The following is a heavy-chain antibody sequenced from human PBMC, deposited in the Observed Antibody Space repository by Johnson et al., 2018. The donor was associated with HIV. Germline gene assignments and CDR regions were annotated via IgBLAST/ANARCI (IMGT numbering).Heavy chain of an antibody. D-gene: IGHD4-17*01. CDR1: GFSFSDYY. CDR3: ARRTVTALFDI. V-gene: IGHV3-66*04. CDR2: IYTGGST. J-gene: IGHJ3*02. Sequence: VQLVESGGGLVKPGGSLRLSCAASGFSFSDYYMSWIRQAPGKGLEWVSVIYTGGSTYYADSVKGRFTISRDNSKNTLFLQMTSLRDEDTAVYYCARRTVTALFDIWGQGTLVTVSS.